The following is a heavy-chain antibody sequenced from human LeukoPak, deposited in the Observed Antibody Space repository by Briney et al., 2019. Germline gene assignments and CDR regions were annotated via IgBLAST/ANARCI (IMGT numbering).Heavy chain of an antibody. J-gene: IGHJ4*02. CDR1: GGSFSSYY. V-gene: IGHV4-39*01. Sequence: SETLSLTCAVYGGSFSSYYWGWIRQPPGKGLEWIGSIYYSGSTYYNPSLKSRVTISVDTSKNQFSLKLSSVTAADTAVYYCARLKGEVAASTDFDYWGQGTLVTVSS. CDR3: ARLKGEVAASTDFDY. D-gene: IGHD2-15*01. CDR2: IYYSGST.